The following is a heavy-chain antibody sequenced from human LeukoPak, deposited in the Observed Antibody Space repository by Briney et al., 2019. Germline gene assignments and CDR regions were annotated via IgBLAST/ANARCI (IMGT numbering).Heavy chain of an antibody. V-gene: IGHV3-30*18. CDR1: GFTFSSYG. D-gene: IGHD1-26*01. CDR2: ISYDGSNK. CDR3: AKARRPSGSYYPFDY. J-gene: IGHJ4*02. Sequence: EGSLRLSCAASGFTFSSYGMHWVRQAPGKGLEWVAVISYDGSNKYYADSVKGRFTISRDNSKNTLYLQMNSLRAEDTAVYYCAKARRPSGSYYPFDYWGQGTLVTVSS.